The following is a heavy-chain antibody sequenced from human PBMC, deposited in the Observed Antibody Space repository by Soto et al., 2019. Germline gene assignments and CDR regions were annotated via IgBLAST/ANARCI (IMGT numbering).Heavy chain of an antibody. V-gene: IGHV4-39*02. D-gene: IGHD4-17*01. J-gene: IGHJ4*02. Sequence: SETLSLTCTVSGVSISTRSSYWGWIRQPPGKGLEWIGSIYYIGNTYYNPSLKRRVAISIDSSKTRFSLTLNSVTTADTAVYYCGAQDYVAKGYHFETWGQETMVTVSS. CDR1: GVSISTRSSY. CDR2: IYYIGNT. CDR3: GAQDYVAKGYHFET.